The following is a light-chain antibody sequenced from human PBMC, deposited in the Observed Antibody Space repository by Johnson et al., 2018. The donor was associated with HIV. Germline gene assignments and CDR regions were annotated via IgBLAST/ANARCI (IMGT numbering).Light chain of an antibody. J-gene: IGLJ1*01. V-gene: IGLV1-51*02. CDR2: EKN. Sequence: QSVLTQPPSVSAAPGQKVTISCSGSSSNIGNNYVSWYQQLPGTAPKLLIYEKNKRPSGIPDRFSGSKSGTSATLGITGLQTGDEADYYCGTWDSSLSVFYGFGTGTKVTVL. CDR1: SSNIGNNY. CDR3: GTWDSSLSVFYG.